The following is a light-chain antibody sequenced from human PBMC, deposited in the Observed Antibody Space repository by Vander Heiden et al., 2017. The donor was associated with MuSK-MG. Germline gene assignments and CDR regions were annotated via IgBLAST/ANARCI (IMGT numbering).Light chain of an antibody. CDR1: QSISSN. CDR2: GAS. V-gene: IGKV3-15*01. CDR3: QQDNNWPLWT. Sequence: EIVMTQSPATLSVSPGERATLSCRASQSISSNLAWYQQKPGQAPSLLIYGASTRYTGIPARFSGSGYGKEFTLTISSRQSEDFAVYYCQQDNNWPLWTFGQGTKVEIK. J-gene: IGKJ1*01.